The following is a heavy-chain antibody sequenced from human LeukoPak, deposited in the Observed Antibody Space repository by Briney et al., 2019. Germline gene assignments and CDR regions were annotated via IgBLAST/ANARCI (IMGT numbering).Heavy chain of an antibody. D-gene: IGHD2-2*02. J-gene: IGHJ4*02. CDR3: AKRPYCSSTSCYIRRGGYFDY. CDR1: GFTFSSYA. CDR2: ISGSGGST. V-gene: IGHV3-23*01. Sequence: GGSLRLSCAASGFTFSSYAMPWVRQAPGKGLEWVSAISGSGGSTYYADSVKGRFTISRDNSKNTLYLQMNSLRAEDTAVYYCAKRPYCSSTSCYIRRGGYFDYWGQGTLVTVSS.